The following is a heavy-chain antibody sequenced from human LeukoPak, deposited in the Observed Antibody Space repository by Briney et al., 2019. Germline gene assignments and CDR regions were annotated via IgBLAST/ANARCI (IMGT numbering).Heavy chain of an antibody. CDR3: ARDSANYDSSGYYYSDAFDI. Sequence: SETLSLTCSVSGGSISSGFYYWSWIRQPAGKGLEWIGRIYASGNTNYNTSLKSRVTISVDTSNRQFSLKLSSVTAADTAVYYCARDSANYDSSGYYYSDAFDIWGQGIMVTVSS. V-gene: IGHV4-61*02. CDR1: GGSISSGFYY. J-gene: IGHJ3*02. D-gene: IGHD3-22*01. CDR2: IYASGNT.